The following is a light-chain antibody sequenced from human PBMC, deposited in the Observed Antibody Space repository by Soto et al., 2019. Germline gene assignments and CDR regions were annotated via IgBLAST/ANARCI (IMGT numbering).Light chain of an antibody. V-gene: IGKV3-15*01. Sequence: VVMTQSPATLSVSPGERATLSCRASQSVSSNLAWYQQKPGQAPRLLIYGASTRATGIPARFSGSGSGTEFTLTISSLQSEDFAVYYCQQYNDWSQTFGQGTKVDNK. J-gene: IGKJ1*01. CDR2: GAS. CDR3: QQYNDWSQT. CDR1: QSVSSN.